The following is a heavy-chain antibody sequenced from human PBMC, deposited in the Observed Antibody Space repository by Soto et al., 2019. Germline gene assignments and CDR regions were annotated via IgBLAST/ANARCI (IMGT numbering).Heavy chain of an antibody. CDR2: IYYTGKT. CDR3: VRKPNRAGSFDS. Sequence: SESLSLTCSISGGTIGDYYWSWIRQPPGKGLEWLAYIYYTGKTDQNPSLERRVSISLGTSKNQFSLNLRSVTAADTAVYYCVRKPNRAGSFDSWGPGILVPSP. V-gene: IGHV4-59*01. D-gene: IGHD2-8*01. J-gene: IGHJ4*02. CDR1: GGTIGDYY.